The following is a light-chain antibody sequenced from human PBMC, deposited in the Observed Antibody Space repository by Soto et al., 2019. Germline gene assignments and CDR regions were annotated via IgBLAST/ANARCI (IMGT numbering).Light chain of an antibody. CDR1: QSVSRW. CDR3: QQYKSYSQWT. V-gene: IGKV1-5*01. J-gene: IGKJ1*01. Sequence: DIQRTQSPSTLSASVGDTVTITCRASQSVSRWLAWYQHKPGKAPDLLIYDASSLESGVPSRFSGSGSGTEFTLTISSLQADDSATYYCQQYKSYSQWTLGQGTTVDIK. CDR2: DAS.